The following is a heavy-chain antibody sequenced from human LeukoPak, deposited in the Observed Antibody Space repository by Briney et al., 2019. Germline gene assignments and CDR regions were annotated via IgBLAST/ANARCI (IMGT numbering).Heavy chain of an antibody. CDR2: MNPNSGNT. D-gene: IGHD2-2*01. J-gene: IGHJ4*02. CDR3: ARGRGFQSREYQLLVFDY. V-gene: IGHV1-8*01. CDR1: GYTFTSYD. Sequence: ASVKVSCKASGYTFTSYDINWVRQATGQGLEWMGWMNPNSGNTGYAQKSQGRVTMTRNTSISTAYMELSSLRSEDTAVYYCARGRGFQSREYQLLVFDYWGQGTLVTVSS.